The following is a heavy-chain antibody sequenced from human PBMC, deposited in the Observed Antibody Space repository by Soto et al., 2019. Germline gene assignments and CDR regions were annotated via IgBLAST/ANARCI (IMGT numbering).Heavy chain of an antibody. Sequence: PSETLSLTCTVSGGSISSSSYYWGWIRQPPGKGLEWIGSIYYSGSTYYNPSLKSRVTISVDTSKNQFSLKLSSVTAADTAVYYCARVGCSGGSCYSEGHGMDVWGQGTTVTVSS. CDR3: ARVGCSGGSCYSEGHGMDV. CDR2: IYYSGST. V-gene: IGHV4-39*01. CDR1: GGSISSSSYY. J-gene: IGHJ6*02. D-gene: IGHD2-15*01.